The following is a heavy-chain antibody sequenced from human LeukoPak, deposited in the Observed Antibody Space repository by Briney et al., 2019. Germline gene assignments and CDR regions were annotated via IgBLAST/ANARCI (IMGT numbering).Heavy chain of an antibody. CDR1: GYTLTELS. V-gene: IGHV1-46*01. J-gene: IGHJ4*02. Sequence: ASVKVSCKVSGYTLTELSMHWVRQAPGQGLEWMGIINPSGGSTSYAQKFQGRVTMTRDTSTSTVYMELSSLRSEDTAVYYCARDEGYFDYWGQGTLVIVSS. CDR2: INPSGGST. CDR3: ARDEGYFDY.